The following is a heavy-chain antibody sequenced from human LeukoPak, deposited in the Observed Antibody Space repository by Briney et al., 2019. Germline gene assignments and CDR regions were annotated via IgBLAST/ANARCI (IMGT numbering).Heavy chain of an antibody. CDR3: ASTSIAVAGTGGDY. D-gene: IGHD6-19*01. V-gene: IGHV1-2*02. CDR2: INPNSGGT. J-gene: IGHJ4*02. CDR1: GYTFTSYD. Sequence: ASVKVSCRASGYTFTSYDVNWVRQATGQGLEWLGWINPNSGGTNYAQKFQGRVTMTRDTSISTAYMELSRLRSDDTAVYYCASTSIAVAGTGGDYWGQGTLVTVSS.